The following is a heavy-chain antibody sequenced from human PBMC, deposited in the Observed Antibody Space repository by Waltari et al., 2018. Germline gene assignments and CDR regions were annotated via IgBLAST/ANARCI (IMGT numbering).Heavy chain of an antibody. D-gene: IGHD6-13*01. CDR1: GFSVSLNS. J-gene: IGHJ4*02. CDR3: ASIAPTGTSRVY. V-gene: IGHV3-66*01. CDR2: IYSDGST. Sequence: EVQMVESGGGLVQPGGSLRLSCAAFGFSVSLNSMSWVRQAPGKGLEWVSVIYSDGSTHYADSVKGRFTISTDKSKDTLYLQMDRLRAEDTAVYYCASIAPTGTSRVYWGQGTLVTVSS.